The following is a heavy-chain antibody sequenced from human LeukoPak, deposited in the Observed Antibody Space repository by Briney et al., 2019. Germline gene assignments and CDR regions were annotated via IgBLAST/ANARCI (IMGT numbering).Heavy chain of an antibody. Sequence: ASVKVSCEASGYTFTSYGISWVRQAPGQGLEWMGWISVYNGNTNYAQKLQGRVTITTDTSTSTAYMELRSLRSDDTAVYYCARGETSIYYYYMDVWGKGTTVTVPS. CDR2: ISVYNGNT. V-gene: IGHV1-18*01. J-gene: IGHJ6*03. CDR1: GYTFTSYG. CDR3: ARGETSIYYYYMDV. D-gene: IGHD2/OR15-2a*01.